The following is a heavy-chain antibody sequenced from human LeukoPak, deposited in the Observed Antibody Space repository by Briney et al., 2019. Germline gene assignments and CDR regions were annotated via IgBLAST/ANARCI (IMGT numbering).Heavy chain of an antibody. CDR3: ARALEGVWFGEFVVDY. V-gene: IGHV4-59*08. CDR2: IYYSGST. Sequence: SETLSLTCTVSGGSISSYYWSWIRQPPGKGLEWIGYIYYSGSTNYNPSLKSRVTISVDTSKNQFSLKLSSVTAADTAVYYCARALEGVWFGEFVVDYWGQGTLVTVSS. J-gene: IGHJ4*02. D-gene: IGHD3-10*01. CDR1: GGSISSYY.